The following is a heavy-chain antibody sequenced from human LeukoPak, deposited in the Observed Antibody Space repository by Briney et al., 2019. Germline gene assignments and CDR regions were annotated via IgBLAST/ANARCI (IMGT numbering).Heavy chain of an antibody. J-gene: IGHJ5*02. CDR1: GGTFSSYA. D-gene: IGHD2-15*01. V-gene: IGHV1-69*06. CDR2: IIPIFGTA. CDR3: ARDANCSGGSCYDRWFDP. Sequence: ASVKVSCKASGGTFSSYAISWVRQAPGQGLEWMGGIIPIFGTANYAQKFQGRVTITADKSTSTAYMELSSLRSEDTAVYYCARDANCSGGSCYDRWFDPWGQGTLVTVSS.